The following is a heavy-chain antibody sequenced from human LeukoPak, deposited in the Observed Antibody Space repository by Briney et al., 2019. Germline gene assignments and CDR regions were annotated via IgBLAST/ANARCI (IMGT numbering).Heavy chain of an antibody. J-gene: IGHJ5*02. CDR2: IRIGGGT. CDR3: ARCMVLSQGWCNWFDP. V-gene: IGHV3-23*01. CDR1: GFDLTTYA. Sequence: GGSLRLSCAASGFDLTTYAMTWVRQAPAKGLEWVSSIRIGGGTYYADSVKGRLTISRDNSENTLHLQMNNLRVEDTARYFCARCMVLSQGWCNWFDPWGQGTLVTVSS. D-gene: IGHD6-13*01.